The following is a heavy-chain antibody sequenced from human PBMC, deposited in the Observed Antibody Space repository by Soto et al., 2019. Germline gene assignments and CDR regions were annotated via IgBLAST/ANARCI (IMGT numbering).Heavy chain of an antibody. D-gene: IGHD2-15*01. Sequence: ESGGGVVQPGRSLGLSCAASGFTFSSHVMHWVRQAPGKGLEWVATRLEHESKNYYADSVKGRFTISRDNSKNTLYLQMNSLRADDTALYYCARESGRSGAYDIWGQGTMVTVSS. V-gene: IGHV3-30*03. J-gene: IGHJ3*02. CDR2: RLEHESKN. CDR3: ARESGRSGAYDI. CDR1: GFTFSSHV.